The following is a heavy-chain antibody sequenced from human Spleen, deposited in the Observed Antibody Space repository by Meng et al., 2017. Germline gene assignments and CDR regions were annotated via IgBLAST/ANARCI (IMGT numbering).Heavy chain of an antibody. CDR1: GYTLSIDG. CDR3: ATRGNPYLNS. V-gene: IGHV1-18*01. CDR2: INTYNGKT. J-gene: IGHJ4*02. Sequence: GQLVQSGAEVKKLGGTVQVSCEASGYTLSIDGFWWVRQDPGQGVEWLGWINTYNGKTDYAQKFQGRISMTTDTFKSKAYMELRNLRADDTAVYYCATRGNPYLNSWGQGALVTVSS.